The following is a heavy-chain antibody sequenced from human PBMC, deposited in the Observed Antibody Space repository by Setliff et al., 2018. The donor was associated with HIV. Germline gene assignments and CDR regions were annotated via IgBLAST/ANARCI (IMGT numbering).Heavy chain of an antibody. J-gene: IGHJ4*02. Sequence: ASVKVSCKASGYPFSGYYMHWVRQAPGQGLEWMGWINPNSGGTNYAQKFQGRVTMTRDTSISTAYMELSRLRSDDTAVYYCARVEEWELPYSDYWGQGTLVTVSS. CDR2: INPNSGGT. CDR1: GYPFSGYY. D-gene: IGHD1-26*01. CDR3: ARVEEWELPYSDY. V-gene: IGHV1-2*02.